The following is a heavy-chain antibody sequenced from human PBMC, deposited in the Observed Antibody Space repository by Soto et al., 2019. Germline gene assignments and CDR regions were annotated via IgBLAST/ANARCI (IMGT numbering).Heavy chain of an antibody. CDR2: IIPIFGTT. J-gene: IGHJ5*02. CDR1: GGTFSTYG. Sequence: QVQLVQSGAEVKKPGSSVKVSCKSSGGTFSTYGFFWVRQAPGQGLEGMGGIIPIFGTTHYAQKFQDRVTITRDQSTSAGYMELTSLKSENRAVSYWARGGVRAFHSPPQIDTWGLATLVTVSA. V-gene: IGHV1-69*01. CDR3: ARGGVRAFHSPPQIDT.